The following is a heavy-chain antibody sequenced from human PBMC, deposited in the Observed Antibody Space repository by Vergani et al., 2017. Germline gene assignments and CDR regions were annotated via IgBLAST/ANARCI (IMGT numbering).Heavy chain of an antibody. D-gene: IGHD6-19*01. Sequence: QVQLVQSGAEVKKPGSSVKVSCKASGGTFSSYAISWVRQAPGQGLEWMGGIIPIFGTANYAQKFQGRVTITADESTSTAYMELSSLRSEDTAVYYCAGVVIEQWLEQYWYFDLWGRGTLVTVSS. CDR2: IIPIFGTA. J-gene: IGHJ2*01. CDR1: GGTFSSYA. CDR3: AGVVIEQWLEQYWYFDL. V-gene: IGHV1-69*01.